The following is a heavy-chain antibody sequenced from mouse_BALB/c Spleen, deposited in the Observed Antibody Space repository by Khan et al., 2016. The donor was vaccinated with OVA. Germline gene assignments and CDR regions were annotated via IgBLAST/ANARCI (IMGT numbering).Heavy chain of an antibody. V-gene: IGHV3-2*02. J-gene: IGHJ4*01. CDR2: ISYSGST. CDR3: ARGNYYGYAMDY. CDR1: GYSITSNYA. Sequence: EVQLQESGPGLVKPSQSLSLTCTVTGYSITSNYAWNWIRQFPGNKLEWMGYISYSGSTNYNPSLKSRISITRDTSKTPFFLQLNSVTTEDTATYYCARGNYYGYAMDYWGQGTSITVSS. D-gene: IGHD1-1*01.